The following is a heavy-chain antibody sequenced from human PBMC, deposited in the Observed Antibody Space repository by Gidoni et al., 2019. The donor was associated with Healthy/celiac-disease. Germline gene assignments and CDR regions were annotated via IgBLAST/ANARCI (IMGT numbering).Heavy chain of an antibody. Sequence: EVQLVQSGAEVKKPGESLKLSCTGSGYSFTRYWIDWVRQMPGKGLVWMGIICRGNTDTRYSPSFQGQFTISADKSISTAYLQRSSLKASDTAVYYCARRSREWGSHFDYWGQGTLVTVSS. CDR1: GYSFTRYW. D-gene: IGHD1-26*01. V-gene: IGHV5-51*01. CDR2: ICRGNTDT. CDR3: ARRSREWGSHFDY. J-gene: IGHJ4*02.